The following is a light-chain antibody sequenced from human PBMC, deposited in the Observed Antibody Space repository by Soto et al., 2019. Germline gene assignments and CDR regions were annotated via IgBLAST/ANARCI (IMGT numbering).Light chain of an antibody. CDR3: QSYDSSLSGYV. V-gene: IGLV1-40*01. CDR2: GNS. J-gene: IGLJ1*01. Sequence: QCSLTEPPSVSGAPGQRVTSSCTGSSSNIGAGYDVHWYQQLPGTAPKLLIYGNSNRPSGVPDRFSGSKSGTSASLAITGLQAEDEADYYCQSYDSSLSGYVFGTGTKVTVL. CDR1: SSNIGAGYD.